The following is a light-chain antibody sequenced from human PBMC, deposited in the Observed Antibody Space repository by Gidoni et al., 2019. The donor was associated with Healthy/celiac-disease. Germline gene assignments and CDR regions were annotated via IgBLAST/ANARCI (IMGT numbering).Light chain of an antibody. V-gene: IGKV1-8*01. CDR2: AAS. CDR3: QQYYSYPYT. J-gene: IGKJ2*01. CDR1: QGISSY. Sequence: AIRMTQSQSSFSASTGDRVTINCRASQGISSYLAWCQQKPGKAPKLLIYAASTLQSGVPSRFSGSGSGTDFTLTISCLQSEDFATYYCQQYYSYPYTFGQGTKLEIK.